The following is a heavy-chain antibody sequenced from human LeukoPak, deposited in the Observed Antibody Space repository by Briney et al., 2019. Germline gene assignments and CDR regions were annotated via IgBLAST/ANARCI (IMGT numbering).Heavy chain of an antibody. Sequence: GGSLRLSCAASGFTFSSYAMHWVRQAPGKGLEWVAVISYDGSNKYYADSVKGRFTISRDNSKNTLYLQMNSLRAEDTAVYYCARGVTPAIDYWGQGTLVTVSS. CDR1: GFTFSSYA. J-gene: IGHJ4*02. V-gene: IGHV3-30-3*01. CDR2: ISYDGSNK. D-gene: IGHD3-10*01. CDR3: ARGVTPAIDY.